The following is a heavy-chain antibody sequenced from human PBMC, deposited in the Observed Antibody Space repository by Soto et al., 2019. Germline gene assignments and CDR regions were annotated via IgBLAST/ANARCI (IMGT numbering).Heavy chain of an antibody. CDR3: ARHHPLSTVTTTSAPFDP. D-gene: IGHD4-17*01. J-gene: IGHJ5*02. Sequence: PGASLKISCKGSGYSFTSYWIGWVRQMPGKGLEWMGIIYPGDSDTRYSPSFQGQVTISADKSISTAYLQWSSLKASDTAMYYCARHHPLSTVTTTSAPFDPWGQGTLVTVSS. CDR2: IYPGDSDT. V-gene: IGHV5-51*01. CDR1: GYSFTSYW.